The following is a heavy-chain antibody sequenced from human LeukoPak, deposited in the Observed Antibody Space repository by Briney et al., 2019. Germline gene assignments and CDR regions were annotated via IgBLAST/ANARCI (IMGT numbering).Heavy chain of an antibody. V-gene: IGHV3-15*04. Sequence: ETLSLTCAVSGASISSSNYYWGWVRQTPGKGLEGVGRIESKTDGGTTDYGAPVKGRFTISRDDSTNTLYLQMNSLKSEDTAVYYCTTYGSGRKFDYWGQGILVTVSS. J-gene: IGHJ4*02. CDR2: IESKTDGGTT. D-gene: IGHD3-10*01. CDR3: TTYGSGRKFDY. CDR1: GASISSSNYY.